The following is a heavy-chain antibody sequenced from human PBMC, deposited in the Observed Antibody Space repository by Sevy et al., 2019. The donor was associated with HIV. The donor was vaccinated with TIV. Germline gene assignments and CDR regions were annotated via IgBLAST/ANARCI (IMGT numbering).Heavy chain of an antibody. V-gene: IGHV3-53*01. CDR2: IYSGGST. J-gene: IGHJ5*02. CDR3: AKTSLGLWRGWFDP. D-gene: IGHD2-21*01. CDR1: GFTVSSNY. Sequence: GGSLRLSCAASGFTVSSNYMSWVRQAPGKGLEWVSVIYSGGSTYYADSVKGRFTISRDNSKNTLYLQMNSLRAEDTAVYYCAKTSLGLWRGWFDPWGQGTLVTVSS.